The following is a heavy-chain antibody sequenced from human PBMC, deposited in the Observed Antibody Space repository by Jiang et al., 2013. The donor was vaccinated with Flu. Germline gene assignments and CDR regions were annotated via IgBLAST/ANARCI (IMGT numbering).Heavy chain of an antibody. D-gene: IGHD3-16*02. CDR3: ARDLTGGVIVEEYYFDY. V-gene: IGHV7-4-1*02. Sequence: RQAPGQGLEWMGWINTNTGNPTYAQGFTGRFVFSLDTSVSTAYLQISSLKAEDTAVYYCARDLTGGVIVEEYYFDYWGQGTLVTVSS. CDR2: INTNTGNP. J-gene: IGHJ4*02.